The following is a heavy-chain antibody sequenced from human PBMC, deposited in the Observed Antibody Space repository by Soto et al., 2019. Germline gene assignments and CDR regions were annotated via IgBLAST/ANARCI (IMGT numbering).Heavy chain of an antibody. V-gene: IGHV1-69*13. CDR2: IIPIFGTA. J-gene: IGHJ6*02. CDR1: GGTFSIYA. D-gene: IGHD3-10*01. CDR3: ARDLGHYGSGEDYYYYYGMDV. Sequence: SVKVSCKASGGTFSIYAISWVRQAPGQGLEWMGGIIPIFGTANYAQKFQGRVTITADESTSTAYMELSSLRSEDTAVYYCARDLGHYGSGEDYYYYYGMDVWGQGTTVTVSS.